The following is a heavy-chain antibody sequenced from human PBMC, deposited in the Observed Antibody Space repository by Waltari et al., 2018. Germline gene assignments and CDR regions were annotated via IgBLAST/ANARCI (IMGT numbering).Heavy chain of an antibody. D-gene: IGHD3-22*01. CDR3: ARRTITMIVGDAFDI. Sequence: QVQLVQSGAEVKKPGASVKVSCKASGYTFTSYDINWVRQATGQGLEWMGWMNPNSGNTGDAQKFQGRVTMTRNTSRSTAYMGLRSLRSEETAVDYCARRTITMIVGDAFDIWGEGTMVTVSS. CDR1: GYTFTSYD. V-gene: IGHV1-8*01. J-gene: IGHJ3*02. CDR2: MNPNSGNT.